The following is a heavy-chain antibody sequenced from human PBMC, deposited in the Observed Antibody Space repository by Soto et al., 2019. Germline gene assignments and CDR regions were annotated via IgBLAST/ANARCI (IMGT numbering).Heavy chain of an antibody. J-gene: IGHJ4*02. CDR1: GGSISGSY. V-gene: IGHV4-59*01. CDR3: TKYRRTDAEGYSFDY. D-gene: IGHD2-15*01. Sequence: QVQLQESGPGLVKPSETLSLTCTVSGGSISGSYWSWIRQTPGTVLEWVGYIHYSGSTNYNPSLKSRVTMSVDSAKNQFSLQLSSVTAADTAVYFCTKYRRTDAEGYSFDYWGQGALVTVSS. CDR2: IHYSGST.